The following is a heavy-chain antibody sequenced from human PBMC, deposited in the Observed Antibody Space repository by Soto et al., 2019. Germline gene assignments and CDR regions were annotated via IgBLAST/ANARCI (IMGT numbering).Heavy chain of an antibody. CDR3: AKAHLVVPAAIRGLWPYYYGMDV. V-gene: IGHV3-23*05. J-gene: IGHJ6*02. CDR1: GFTFHDYA. Sequence: QTGGSLRLSCATSGFTFHDYAMSWVRQAPGKGLEWVSAIAFTGSATYYADSVKGRFTISRDNSKNTLYLQMNSLRAEDTAVYYCAKAHLVVPAAIRGLWPYYYGMDVWGQGTTVTVSS. CDR2: IAFTGSAT. D-gene: IGHD2-2*02.